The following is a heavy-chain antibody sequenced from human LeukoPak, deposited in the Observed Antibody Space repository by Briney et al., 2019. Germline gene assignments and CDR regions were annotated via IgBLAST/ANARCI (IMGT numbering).Heavy chain of an antibody. CDR3: AKDGSYSNYPGPLYV. Sequence: PGGSLRLSCAASGFTFDDYGMSWVRQAPGKGLEWVSGINWNGGSTGYADSVKGRFTISRDNAKNSLYLQMNSLRDEDTALYYSAKDGSYSNYPGPLYVWRKGTAVTVSS. CDR2: INWNGGST. V-gene: IGHV3-20*04. CDR1: GFTFDDYG. J-gene: IGHJ6*04. D-gene: IGHD4-11*01.